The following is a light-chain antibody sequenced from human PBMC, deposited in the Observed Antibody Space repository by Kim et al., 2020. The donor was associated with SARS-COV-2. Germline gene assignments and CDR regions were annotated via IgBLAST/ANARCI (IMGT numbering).Light chain of an antibody. Sequence: EIVLTQSPATLSLSPGERATLSCRASQSVSSYLAWYQQKPGQAPRLLIYDASNRATGIPARFSGSGSGTDFTLTISSLEPEDFAVYYCPQRSNWPPFGQGTKLEI. CDR2: DAS. V-gene: IGKV3-11*01. CDR3: PQRSNWPP. CDR1: QSVSSY. J-gene: IGKJ2*01.